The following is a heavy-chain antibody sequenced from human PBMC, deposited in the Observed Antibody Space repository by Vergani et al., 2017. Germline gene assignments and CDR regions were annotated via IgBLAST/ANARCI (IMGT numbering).Heavy chain of an antibody. D-gene: IGHD5-24*01. V-gene: IGHV3-74*02. CDR2: INSDGSST. Sequence: VQLVESGGGVVQPGRSLRLSCAASGFTFSSYWMHWVRQAPGKGLVWVSRINSDGSSTSYADSVKGRFTISRDNAKNTLYLQMNSLRAEDTAVYYCARAKVRDGYLFTRQAEASDLFDPWGQGTLVTVSS. CDR3: ARAKVRDGYLFTRQAEASDLFDP. J-gene: IGHJ5*02. CDR1: GFTFSSYW.